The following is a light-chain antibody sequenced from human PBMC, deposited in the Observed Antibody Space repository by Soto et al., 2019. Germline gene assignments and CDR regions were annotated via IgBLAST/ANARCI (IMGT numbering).Light chain of an antibody. Sequence: EILMTQSPATLSVSPGEGATLSCRASQSVGNNLAWYQQIPGQAPRLVMFGTSTRATGIPARFSGGGSGTEFTLTISSPQSEDFAVYYCQQYSDWPRTFGQGTKVEIK. CDR3: QQYSDWPRT. CDR1: QSVGNN. V-gene: IGKV3-15*01. J-gene: IGKJ1*01. CDR2: GTS.